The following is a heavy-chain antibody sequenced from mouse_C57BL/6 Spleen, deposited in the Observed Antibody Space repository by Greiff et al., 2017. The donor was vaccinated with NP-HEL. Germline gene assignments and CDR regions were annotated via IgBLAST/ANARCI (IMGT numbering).Heavy chain of an antibody. J-gene: IGHJ1*03. CDR1: GYTFTSYW. D-gene: IGHD1-1*01. CDR3: TIITTAGNFDV. V-gene: IGHV1-5*01. CDR2: IYPGNSDT. Sequence: EVQVVESGTVLARPGASVKMSCKTSGYTFTSYWMHWVKQRPGRGLEWIGAIYPGNSDTSYNQKFKGKAKLNAVTSASTAYMELSSLTNEDSAVYYCTIITTAGNFDVWGTGTTVTVSS.